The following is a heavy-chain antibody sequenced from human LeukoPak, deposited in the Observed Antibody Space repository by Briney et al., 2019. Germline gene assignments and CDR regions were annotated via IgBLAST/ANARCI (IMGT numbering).Heavy chain of an antibody. CDR2: ISDSGGST. CDR1: GFTFSSYA. Sequence: GSLRLSCAASGFTFSSYAMSWVRQAPGKGLEWVSAISDSGGSTNYADSVKGHLTISRDNSKNTLYLQMNSLRAEDTAIYYCAKRSCPGGGCNFDYWGQGTLVTVSS. CDR3: AKRSCPGGGCNFDY. J-gene: IGHJ4*02. D-gene: IGHD2-8*02. V-gene: IGHV3-23*01.